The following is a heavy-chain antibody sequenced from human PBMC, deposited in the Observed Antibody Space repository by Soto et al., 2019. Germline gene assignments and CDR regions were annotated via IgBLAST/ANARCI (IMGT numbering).Heavy chain of an antibody. CDR2: IYYSGST. Sequence: QVQLQEAGPGLVKPSQTLSLTCTVSGGSISSGGYYWSWIRQHPGKGLEWIGYIYYSGSTYYNPSSKSRVTLSVDTSKTQFSLKLSSVTAADTAVYYCARVGGINAFDIWGQGTMVTVSS. V-gene: IGHV4-31*03. J-gene: IGHJ3*02. CDR3: ARVGGINAFDI. CDR1: GGSISSGGYY. D-gene: IGHD3-10*01.